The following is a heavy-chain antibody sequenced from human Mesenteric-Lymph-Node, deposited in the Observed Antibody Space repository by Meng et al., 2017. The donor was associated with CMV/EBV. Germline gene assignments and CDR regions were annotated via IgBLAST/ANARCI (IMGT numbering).Heavy chain of an antibody. CDR2: IRYDGSNK. J-gene: IGHJ4*02. V-gene: IGHV3-30*02. CDR1: GFTFSSYG. D-gene: IGHD2-2*01. Sequence: GGSLRLSCAASGFTFSSYGMHWVRQAPGKGLEWVAFIRYDGSNKYYADSVKGRFTISRDDSKNTLYLQMNSLRADDTAVYYCARDSKGVPDYWGQGTLVTVSS. CDR3: ARDSKGVPDY.